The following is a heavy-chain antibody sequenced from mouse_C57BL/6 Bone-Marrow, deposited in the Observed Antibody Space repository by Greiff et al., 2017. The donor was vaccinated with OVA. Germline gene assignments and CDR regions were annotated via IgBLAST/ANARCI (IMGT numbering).Heavy chain of an antibody. CDR3: ARGSYGSSYEAY. Sequence: VKLMESGAELARPGASVKLSCKASGYTFTSYGISWVKQRTGQGLEWIGEIYPRSGNTYYNEKFKGKATLTADKSSSTAYMELRSLTSEDSAVYFCARGSYGSSYEAYWGQGTLVTVSA. D-gene: IGHD1-1*01. CDR1: GYTFTSYG. V-gene: IGHV1-81*01. CDR2: IYPRSGNT. J-gene: IGHJ3*01.